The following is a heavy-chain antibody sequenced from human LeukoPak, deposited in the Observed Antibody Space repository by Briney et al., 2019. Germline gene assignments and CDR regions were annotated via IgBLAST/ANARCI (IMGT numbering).Heavy chain of an antibody. CDR2: ITSFGSDI. CDR1: GFSFRTHS. CDR3: ARAHDFWSGYGGNYMDV. Sequence: GGSLRLSCAASGFSFRTHSMKWVRQAPGKGLEWVSSITSFGSDIYYADSVKGRFTISRDDGKNSLYLQMNNLGAEDSAVYYCARAHDFWSGYGGNYMDVWGKGTTVTVSS. J-gene: IGHJ6*03. V-gene: IGHV3-21*01. D-gene: IGHD3-3*01.